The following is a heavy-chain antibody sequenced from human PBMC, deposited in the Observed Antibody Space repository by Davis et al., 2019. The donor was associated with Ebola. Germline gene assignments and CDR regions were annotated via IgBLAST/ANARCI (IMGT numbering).Heavy chain of an antibody. CDR3: ATSYFTVTTLY. V-gene: IGHV3-21*01. D-gene: IGHD4-17*01. CDR2: ISSDSDYI. Sequence: GGSLRLSCAASGFTFSTYSMSWVRQAPGKGLEWVSSISSDSDYIYYADSAKGRFTISRDNAKNSLYLQINSLSAEDTAVYYCATSYFTVTTLYWGQGTLVTVSS. CDR1: GFTFSTYS. J-gene: IGHJ4*02.